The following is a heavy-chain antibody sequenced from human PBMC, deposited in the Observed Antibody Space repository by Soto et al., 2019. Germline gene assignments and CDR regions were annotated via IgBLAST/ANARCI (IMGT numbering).Heavy chain of an antibody. CDR2: ISGSGGST. CDR3: AKEPYRADITMVRGVTNDAFDI. Sequence: EVQLLESGGGLVQPGGSLRLSCAASGFTFSSYAMSWVRQAPGKGLEWVSAISGSGGSTYYADSVKGRFTISRDNSKNTLYLQMNSLRAEDTAVYYCAKEPYRADITMVRGVTNDAFDIWGQGTMVTVSS. CDR1: GFTFSSYA. V-gene: IGHV3-23*01. J-gene: IGHJ3*02. D-gene: IGHD3-10*01.